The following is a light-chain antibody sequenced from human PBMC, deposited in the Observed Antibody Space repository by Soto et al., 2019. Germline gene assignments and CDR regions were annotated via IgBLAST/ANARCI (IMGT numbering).Light chain of an antibody. J-gene: IGLJ3*02. V-gene: IGLV2-8*01. Sequence: QSALTQPPSASGSPGQSVTISCTGTSSDVGGYNYVSWYQQYPGRAPKLMIYEVTKRPSGVPNRLSGSKSGNTASLTVSGLQAEDEADYYCSSVAASNYLYFVFGGVTTLTV. CDR3: SSVAASNYLYFV. CDR2: EVT. CDR1: SSDVGGYNY.